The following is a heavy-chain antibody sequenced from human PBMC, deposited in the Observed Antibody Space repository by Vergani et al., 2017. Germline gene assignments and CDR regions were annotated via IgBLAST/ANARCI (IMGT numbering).Heavy chain of an antibody. Sequence: EVQLVQSGAEVKKPGESLKISCQAFGYIFSNFWIGWVRQRPGRGLEWMGIIYPGDSEVKSNPTFRGQVIFSVDTSVNTAYLQWRSLRASDTATYFCASGGHGSENGGALQLWGQGTNITVSS. CDR2: IYPGDSEV. CDR3: ASGGHGSENGGALQL. D-gene: IGHD3-10*01. J-gene: IGHJ3*01. V-gene: IGHV5-51*01. CDR1: GYIFSNFW.